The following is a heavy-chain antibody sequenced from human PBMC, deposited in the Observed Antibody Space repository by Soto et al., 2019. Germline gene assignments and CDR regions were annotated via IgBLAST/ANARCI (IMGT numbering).Heavy chain of an antibody. J-gene: IGHJ5*02. D-gene: IGHD3-10*01. CDR2: TYYRSKWYN. CDR1: GDSVSSNSAA. V-gene: IGHV6-1*01. Sequence: SQTLSLTCAISGDSVSSNSAAWNWIRQSPSRGLEWLGRTYYRSKWYNDYAVFVKSRITINSDTSKNQFPLQLNSVTPEDTAVYYCAREQEHFGELLSYWLDPWGQGNLVTVSS. CDR3: AREQEHFGELLSYWLDP.